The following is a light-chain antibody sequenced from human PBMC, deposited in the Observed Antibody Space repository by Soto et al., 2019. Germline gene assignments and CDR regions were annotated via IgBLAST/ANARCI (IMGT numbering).Light chain of an antibody. CDR1: SSDVGGYNY. J-gene: IGLJ2*01. V-gene: IGLV2-8*01. Sequence: QSVLTQPPSASGSPGQSVTISSTGTSSDVGGYNYVSWYQQHPGKAPKLMISEVSKRPSGVPDRFSGSKSGNTASLTVSGLQAEDEADYYCSSYAGSNNLYVVFGGGTKLTVL. CDR2: EVS. CDR3: SSYAGSNNLYVV.